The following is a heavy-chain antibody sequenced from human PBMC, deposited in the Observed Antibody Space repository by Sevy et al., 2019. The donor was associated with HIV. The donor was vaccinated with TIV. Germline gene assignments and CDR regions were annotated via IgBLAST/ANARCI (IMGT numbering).Heavy chain of an antibody. V-gene: IGHV3-11*01. CDR3: VGRRYSPAYSWSYHFDY. J-gene: IGHJ4*02. D-gene: IGHD3-16*01. CDR2: ISVSSSAK. CDR1: GFDFSDYY. Sequence: GGSLRLSCAASGFDFSDYYMNWIRQTPGMGLEWISYISVSSSAKYYTDSVKGRFAISRDNARNSLYLQMNSLRVEDTAVYFCVGRRYSPAYSWSYHFDYWGQGALVTVSS.